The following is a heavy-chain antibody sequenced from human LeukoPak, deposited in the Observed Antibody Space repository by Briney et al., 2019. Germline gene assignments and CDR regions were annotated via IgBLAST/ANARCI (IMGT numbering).Heavy chain of an antibody. CDR2: IYYSGST. CDR1: GGSISSGGYY. V-gene: IGHV4-31*03. Sequence: PSETLSLTCTVSGGSISSGGYYWSWIRQHPGKGLEWIGYIYYSGSTYYNPSLKSRVTISVDTSKNQFSLKLSSVTAADTAVYYCARGQRDYVWGSYRIGWFDPWGQGTLVTVSS. CDR3: ARGQRDYVWGSYRIGWFDP. D-gene: IGHD3-16*02. J-gene: IGHJ5*02.